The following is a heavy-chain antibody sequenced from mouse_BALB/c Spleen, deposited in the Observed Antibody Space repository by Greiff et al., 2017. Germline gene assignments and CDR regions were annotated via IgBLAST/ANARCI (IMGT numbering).Heavy chain of an antibody. D-gene: IGHD2-4*01. CDR1: GFTFSSYA. Sequence: DVKLVESGGGLVKPGGSLKLSCAASGFTFSSYAMSWVRQTPEKRLEWVASISSGGSTYYPDSVKGRFTISRDNARNILYLQMSSLRSEDTAMYYCARAGDYGWFAYWGQGTLVTVSA. V-gene: IGHV5-6-5*01. J-gene: IGHJ3*01. CDR3: ARAGDYGWFAY. CDR2: ISSGGST.